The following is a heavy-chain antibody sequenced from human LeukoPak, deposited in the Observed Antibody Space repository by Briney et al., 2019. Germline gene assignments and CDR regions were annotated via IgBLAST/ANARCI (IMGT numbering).Heavy chain of an antibody. J-gene: IGHJ2*01. CDR1: GGSISSYY. V-gene: IGHV4-59*08. D-gene: IGHD3-3*01. Sequence: SETLSLTCTVSGGSISSYYWSWIRQPPGKGLEWIGYIYYSGSTNYNPSLKSRVTISVDTSKNQFSLKLSSVTAADTAVYYCARHQRSGSIYWYFDLWGRGTLVTVSS. CDR2: IYYSGST. CDR3: ARHQRSGSIYWYFDL.